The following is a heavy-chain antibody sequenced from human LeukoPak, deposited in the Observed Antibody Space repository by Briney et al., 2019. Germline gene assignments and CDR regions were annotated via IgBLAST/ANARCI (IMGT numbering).Heavy chain of an antibody. Sequence: PGGSLRLSCAASGFTFSSYGMHWVRQAPGKGLEWVAVIWYDGSNKYYADSVKGRFTIFRDNAKNSLYLQMNSLRAEDTAVYYCARQTTVITDFDYWGQGTLVTVSS. J-gene: IGHJ4*02. CDR3: ARQTTVITDFDY. CDR2: IWYDGSNK. CDR1: GFTFSSYG. V-gene: IGHV3-33*01. D-gene: IGHD4-11*01.